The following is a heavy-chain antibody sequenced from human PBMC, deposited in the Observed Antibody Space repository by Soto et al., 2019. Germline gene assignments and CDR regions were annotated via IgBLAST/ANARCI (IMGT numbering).Heavy chain of an antibody. V-gene: IGHV1-18*04. J-gene: IGHJ4*02. Sequence: GASVKVSCKASGYTFTSYSISWVRQAPGQGLEWMGWISAYNGNTNYAQKLQGRVTMTTDTSTSTAYMELRSLRSDDTAVYYCARVARKYYYDGLTVYWGQGTLVTVSS. CDR1: GYTFTSYS. D-gene: IGHD3-22*01. CDR2: ISAYNGNT. CDR3: ARVARKYYYDGLTVY.